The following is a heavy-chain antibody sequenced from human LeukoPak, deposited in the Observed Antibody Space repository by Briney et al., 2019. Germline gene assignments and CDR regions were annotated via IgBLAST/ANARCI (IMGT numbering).Heavy chain of an antibody. Sequence: ASVKVSCTASGYTFTSYDINWVRQATGQGLEWMGWMNPNSGNTGYAQKFQGRVTMTRNTSISTAYMELSSLRSEDTAVYYCARVITIFGVVIMRYGMDVWGQGTTVTVSS. J-gene: IGHJ6*02. CDR3: ARVITIFGVVIMRYGMDV. CDR2: MNPNSGNT. CDR1: GYTFTSYD. D-gene: IGHD3-3*01. V-gene: IGHV1-8*01.